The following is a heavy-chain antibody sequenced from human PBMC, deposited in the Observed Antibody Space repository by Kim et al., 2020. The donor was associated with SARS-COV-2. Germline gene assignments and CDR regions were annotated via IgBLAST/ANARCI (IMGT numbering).Heavy chain of an antibody. CDR3: ARESVTGTDAFDI. V-gene: IGHV3-48*03. D-gene: IGHD6-19*01. CDR2: ISESGTNT. J-gene: IGHJ3*02. CDR1: GFTFSSYE. Sequence: GGSLRLSCAPSGFTFSSYEINWVRQAPGKGLEWVSYISESGTNTYYADSVKGRFIISRDNAKNSLFLQMNSLRAEDTAVYYCARESVTGTDAFDIWGQGTVVTVSS.